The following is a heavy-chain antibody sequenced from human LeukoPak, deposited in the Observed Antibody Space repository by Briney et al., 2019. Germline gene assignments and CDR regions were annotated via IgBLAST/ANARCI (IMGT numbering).Heavy chain of an antibody. J-gene: IGHJ6*02. Sequence: SETLSLTCTVSGSSISSSSYYWGWIRQPLGKGLEWIGSIYYSGSTYYNPSLKSRVTISVDTSKNQFSLKLSSVTAADTAVYYCASVPSTYYYGMDVWGQGTTVTVSS. CDR3: ASVPSTYYYGMDV. D-gene: IGHD2-2*01. CDR1: GSSISSSSYY. CDR2: IYYSGST. V-gene: IGHV4-39*01.